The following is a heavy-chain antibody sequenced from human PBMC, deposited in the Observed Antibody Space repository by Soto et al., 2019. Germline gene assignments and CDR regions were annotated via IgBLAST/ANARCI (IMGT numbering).Heavy chain of an antibody. CDR2: INHSGST. J-gene: IGHJ5*02. Sequence: QVQLQQWGAGLLKPSETLSLTCAVYGGSFSGYYWSWIRQPPGKGLEWIGEINHSGSTNYNPSFKSRVTISVDTSKNQFSLKLSSVTAADTAVYYCARAVPAAKGWFDPWGQGTLVTVSS. CDR3: ARAVPAAKGWFDP. CDR1: GGSFSGYY. V-gene: IGHV4-34*01. D-gene: IGHD2-2*01.